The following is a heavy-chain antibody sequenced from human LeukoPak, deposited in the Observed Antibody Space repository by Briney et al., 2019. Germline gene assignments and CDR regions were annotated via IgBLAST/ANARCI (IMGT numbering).Heavy chain of an antibody. D-gene: IGHD3-22*01. CDR3: ARDCSGYYYGRCFDY. J-gene: IGHJ4*02. Sequence: SETLSLACTVSGGSISSYYWSWIRQPAGKGLEWVGRIYTSGSTNYNPSLKSRVTMSVDTSKNQFSLKLSSVTAADTAVYYCARDCSGYYYGRCFDYWGQGTLVTVSS. CDR2: IYTSGST. V-gene: IGHV4-4*07. CDR1: GGSISSYY.